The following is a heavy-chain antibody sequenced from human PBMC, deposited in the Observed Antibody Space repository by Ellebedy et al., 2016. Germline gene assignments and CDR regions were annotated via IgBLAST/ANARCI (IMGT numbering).Heavy chain of an antibody. D-gene: IGHD3-10*01. J-gene: IGHJ6*03. Sequence: GSLRLSCAVYGGSFSGYYWSWIRQPPGKGLEWIGEINHSGSTNYNPSFKSRVTISVDTSKNQFSLKLSSVTAADTAVYYCARGVYYYGSGSYRGEYYYYYYMDVWGKGTTVTVSS. CDR3: ARGVYYYGSGSYRGEYYYYYYMDV. CDR1: GGSFSGYY. CDR2: INHSGST. V-gene: IGHV4-34*01.